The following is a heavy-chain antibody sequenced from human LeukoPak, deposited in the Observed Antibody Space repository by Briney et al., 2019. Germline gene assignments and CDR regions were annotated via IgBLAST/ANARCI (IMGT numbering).Heavy chain of an antibody. CDR2: ISGSGSST. V-gene: IGHV3-23*01. J-gene: IGHJ3*02. D-gene: IGHD3-22*01. CDR1: GFTFSSYA. Sequence: GGSLTLSCAASGFTFSSYAMSWVRQAPGKGLEWVSAISGSGSSTYYTHSVKGRFTMSGDNTKNTLYLKMNSLRAEDTAVYYCAKDLPPDSSGYLDAFDIWGQGTMVTVSS. CDR3: AKDLPPDSSGYLDAFDI.